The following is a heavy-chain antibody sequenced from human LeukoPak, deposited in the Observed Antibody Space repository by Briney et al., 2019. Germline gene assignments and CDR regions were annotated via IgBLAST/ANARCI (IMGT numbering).Heavy chain of an antibody. CDR1: GDSITNSNYY. Sequence: SETLSLTCTASGDSITNSNYYWGWVRQSPGRGLEWLGNIFYNGGPYYNPSFKSRVVISVDTSKNHFSLTLNAVTAADTAVYYCARTTEAHSWRTRYYDYYMDVWGKGTTVTVSS. J-gene: IGHJ6*03. V-gene: IGHV4-39*07. CDR2: IFYNGGP. CDR3: ARTTEAHSWRTRYYDYYMDV. D-gene: IGHD6-13*01.